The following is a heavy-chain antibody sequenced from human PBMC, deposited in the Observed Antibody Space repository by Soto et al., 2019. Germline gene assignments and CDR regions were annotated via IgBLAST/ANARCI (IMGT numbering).Heavy chain of an antibody. CDR3: AAGTGRTDFDY. CDR2: SISKTDGGAT. D-gene: IGHD2-2*01. J-gene: IGHJ4*02. V-gene: IGHV3-15*01. CDR1: GFAFNNAW. Sequence: PGGSLRLSCAASGFAFNNAWMNWVRQAPGKGLEWVGRSISKTDGGATDCNAPVKDRCIVSRDDSKNTLYLQMNSLKTEDTAVYYCAAGTGRTDFDYWAQGTLVPVSS.